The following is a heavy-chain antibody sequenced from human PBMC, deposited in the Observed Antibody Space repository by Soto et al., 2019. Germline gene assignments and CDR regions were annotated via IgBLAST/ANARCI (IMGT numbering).Heavy chain of an antibody. Sequence: ASVKGSCKASGYTFTSYDINCVRQATGQGLEWMGWMNPNSGNTGYAQKFQGRVTMTRNTSISTAYMELSSLRSEDTAVYYCARSPPRWFPDYWGQGTLVTVSS. CDR2: MNPNSGNT. CDR3: ARSPPRWFPDY. V-gene: IGHV1-8*01. J-gene: IGHJ4*02. D-gene: IGHD2-15*01. CDR1: GYTFTSYD.